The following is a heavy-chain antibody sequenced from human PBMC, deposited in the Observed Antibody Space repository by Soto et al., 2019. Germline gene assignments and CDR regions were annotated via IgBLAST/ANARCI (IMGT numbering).Heavy chain of an antibody. Sequence: PSETLSLTCTVSGDSVSSDSHYWSWIRQPPGKGLEWIGYIYYSGSTNFNLSLKSRVTMSVDTSKNQFSLKLSSVTAADTAVYYCARDQYDLPSASYYLAMDVWGQGTTVTVSS. J-gene: IGHJ6*02. CDR3: ARDQYDLPSASYYLAMDV. D-gene: IGHD3-3*01. CDR1: GDSVSSDSHY. V-gene: IGHV4-61*01. CDR2: IYYSGST.